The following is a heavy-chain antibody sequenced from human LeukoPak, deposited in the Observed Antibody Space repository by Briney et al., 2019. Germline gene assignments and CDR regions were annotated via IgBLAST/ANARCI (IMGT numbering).Heavy chain of an antibody. CDR1: GFTFSSSW. V-gene: IGHV3-74*01. CDR3: ASDTTVTTFGY. J-gene: IGHJ4*02. Sequence: GGSLRLSCAASGFTFSSSWMHWVRQSPEKGLVWVARINGDGSRTSFADSVKGRFTISRDNAKSTVYLQMNSLSAEDSAVYYCASDTTVTTFGYWGQGTLVTVSS. CDR2: INGDGSRT. D-gene: IGHD4-17*01.